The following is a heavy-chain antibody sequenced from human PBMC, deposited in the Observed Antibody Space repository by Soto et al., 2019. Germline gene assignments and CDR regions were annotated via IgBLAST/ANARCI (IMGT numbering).Heavy chain of an antibody. V-gene: IGHV4-31*03. CDR1: GGSISSGGYY. Sequence: QVQLQESGPGLVKPSQTLSLTCTVSGGSISSGGYYWSWIRQHPGKGLEWIGYIYYSGSTYYNPSRKSRVTISVDTSKNPFALKLSSVTAADTAVYYCARDRPHYGSGSYTVESLDYWGQGTLVTVSS. CDR3: ARDRPHYGSGSYTVESLDY. J-gene: IGHJ4*02. D-gene: IGHD3-10*01. CDR2: IYYSGST.